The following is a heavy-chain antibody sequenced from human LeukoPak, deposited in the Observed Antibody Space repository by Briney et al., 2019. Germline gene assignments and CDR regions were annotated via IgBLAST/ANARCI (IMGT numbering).Heavy chain of an antibody. CDR3: ARDADWYGQSYDY. CDR1: GFTFSTYW. CDR2: ISGDEVVR. V-gene: IGHV3-74*03. D-gene: IGHD3-9*01. Sequence: GGSLRLSCEVSGFTFSTYWMHWVRQAPGKGLMWVSRISGDEVVRKYADSVRGRFTISRDNAKNTLYLQMDSLRAEDTAVYYCARDADWYGQSYDYWGQGTLVTVSS. J-gene: IGHJ4*02.